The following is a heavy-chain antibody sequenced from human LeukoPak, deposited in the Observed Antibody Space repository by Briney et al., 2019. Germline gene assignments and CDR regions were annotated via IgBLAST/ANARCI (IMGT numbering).Heavy chain of an antibody. CDR3: ARLYSSGWADY. D-gene: IGHD6-19*01. CDR1: GFTFSSHG. CDR2: IWYDGSKS. J-gene: IGHJ4*02. V-gene: IGHV3-33*07. Sequence: HPGGSLRLSCAASGFTFSSHGMYWVRQAPGKGLEWVALIWYDGSKSYYADSVKGRFTISRDNSKNTLYLQMDSLRAEDTAVYFCARLYSSGWADYWGQGSLVTVSS.